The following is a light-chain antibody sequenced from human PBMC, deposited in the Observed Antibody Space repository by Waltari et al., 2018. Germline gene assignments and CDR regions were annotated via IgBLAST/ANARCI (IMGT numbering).Light chain of an antibody. V-gene: IGKV3-20*01. J-gene: IGKJ1*01. CDR2: GAS. Sequence: ETVLMQSPGTLSLSPGEGATLSCRASQSVGRSLVWYQQKPGRAPRLLIYGASIRATGIPDRFTGSGSGTDFSLTISRLEPEDSAVYYCQMYVRLPVTFGQGTKVEI. CDR1: QSVGRS. CDR3: QMYVRLPVT.